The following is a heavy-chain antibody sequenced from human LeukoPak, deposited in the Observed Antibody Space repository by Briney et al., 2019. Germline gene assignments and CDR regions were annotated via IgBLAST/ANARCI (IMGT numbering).Heavy chain of an antibody. CDR2: IYSGGST. Sequence: SGGSLRLSCAASGFTVSSNYMSWVRQAPGKGLEWVSVIYSGGSTYYADSVKGRFTISRDNSKNTLYLQMNSLRAEDTAVYYCAKTRLLWFGELLNKNYYYMDVWGKGTTVTVSS. D-gene: IGHD3-10*01. J-gene: IGHJ6*03. V-gene: IGHV3-66*01. CDR3: AKTRLLWFGELLNKNYYYMDV. CDR1: GFTVSSNY.